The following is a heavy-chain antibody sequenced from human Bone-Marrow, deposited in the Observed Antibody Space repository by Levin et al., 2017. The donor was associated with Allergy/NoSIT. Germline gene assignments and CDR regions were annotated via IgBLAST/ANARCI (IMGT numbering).Heavy chain of an antibody. J-gene: IGHJ3*02. CDR3: AREWPGASDM. V-gene: IGHV4-59*01. D-gene: IGHD5-12*01. CDR1: GASMNFSY. Sequence: SQTLSLTCTVAGASMNFSYWSWIRQPPGKGLEWIGYVYYSGSTKYTNYNPSLQSRVTVSVDTSKNQFSLKLRSVTAADTAIYYCAREWPGASDMWGRGTMVTVSS. CDR2: VYYSGST.